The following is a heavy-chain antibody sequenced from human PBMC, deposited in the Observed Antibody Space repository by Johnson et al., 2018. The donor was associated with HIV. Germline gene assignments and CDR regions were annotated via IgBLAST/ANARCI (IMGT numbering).Heavy chain of an antibody. D-gene: IGHD2-21*02. CDR1: GFTFSSYA. J-gene: IGHJ3*02. Sequence: QVQLVESGGGVVQPGRSLRLSCAASGFTFSSYALHWVRQAPGKGLEWVALISYDGSNKYYADSVKGRFTISRDNAKNSLYLQMNSLRAEDTAVYYCASQIVVVTADDAFDIWGQGTRVTVSS. V-gene: IGHV3-30-3*01. CDR3: ASQIVVVTADDAFDI. CDR2: ISYDGSNK.